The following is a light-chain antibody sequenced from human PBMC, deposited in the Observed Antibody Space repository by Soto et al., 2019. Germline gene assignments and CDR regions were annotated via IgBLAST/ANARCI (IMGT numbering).Light chain of an antibody. CDR2: GAS. V-gene: IGKV3-15*01. CDR1: QSVRNN. J-gene: IGKJ4*01. CDR3: QHYNNLWG. Sequence: EIVMTQSPATLSVSPGERVTLSCRASQSVRNNLAWYQQKPGQVPRVLIYGASTRAIGIPDRFSGSGSGTEFTLTISSLQSGDFAVYYCQHYNNLWGFGGGTKVEIK.